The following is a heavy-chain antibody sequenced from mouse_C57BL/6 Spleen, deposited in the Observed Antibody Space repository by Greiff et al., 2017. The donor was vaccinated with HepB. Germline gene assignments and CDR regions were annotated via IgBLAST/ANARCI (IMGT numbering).Heavy chain of an antibody. Sequence: DVKLQESGAELVKPGASVKLSCTASGFNIKDYYMHWVKQRTEQGLEWIGRIDPEDGETKYAPKFQGKATITADTSSNTAYLQLSSLTSEDTAVYYGAPLDYGSSWFAYWGQGTLVTVSA. CDR2: IDPEDGET. D-gene: IGHD1-1*01. CDR1: GFNIKDYY. V-gene: IGHV14-2*01. J-gene: IGHJ3*01. CDR3: APLDYGSSWFAY.